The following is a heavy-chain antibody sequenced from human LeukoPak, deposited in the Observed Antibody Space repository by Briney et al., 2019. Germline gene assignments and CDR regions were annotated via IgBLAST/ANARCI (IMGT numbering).Heavy chain of an antibody. J-gene: IGHJ4*02. D-gene: IGHD3-3*01. CDR1: GFTFSSYA. CDR3: AKDREYYDFWSGYFGY. V-gene: IGHV3-23*01. Sequence: GGSLRLSCAASGFTFSSYAMSWVRQAPGKGLEWVSAISGSGGSTYYADSVKGRFTISRDNSKNTLYLQMNSLRAEDTAVYYCAKDREYYDFWSGYFGYWGQGTLVTVSS. CDR2: ISGSGGST.